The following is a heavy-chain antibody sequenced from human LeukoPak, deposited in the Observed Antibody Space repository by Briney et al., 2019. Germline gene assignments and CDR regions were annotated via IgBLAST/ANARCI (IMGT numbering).Heavy chain of an antibody. CDR3: ARGYSNYYYYMDV. V-gene: IGHV1-2*02. Sequence: GASVKVSCKASGYTFTGYYMHWVRQAPGQGLEWMGWINPDSGGTNYAQKFQGRVTMTRDTSISTAYMELSRLRSDDTAVYYCARGYSNYYYYMDVWGKGTTVTISS. D-gene: IGHD6-13*01. CDR1: GYTFTGYY. CDR2: INPDSGGT. J-gene: IGHJ6*03.